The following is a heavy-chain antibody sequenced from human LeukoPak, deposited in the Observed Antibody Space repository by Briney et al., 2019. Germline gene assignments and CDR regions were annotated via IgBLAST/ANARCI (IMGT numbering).Heavy chain of an antibody. V-gene: IGHV1-2*02. CDR1: GYTFTANY. D-gene: IGHD2-21*02. Sequence: ASVKVSCKASGYTFTANYMHWVRQAPGQGLEWMGWINPKNGGVEYAQKYQGRVTTTRDTSISTAYMELSSLRSDDTAMYFCARDHCTDGGCYESHYFGMDVWGQGTTVTVS. J-gene: IGHJ6*02. CDR2: INPKNGGV. CDR3: ARDHCTDGGCYESHYFGMDV.